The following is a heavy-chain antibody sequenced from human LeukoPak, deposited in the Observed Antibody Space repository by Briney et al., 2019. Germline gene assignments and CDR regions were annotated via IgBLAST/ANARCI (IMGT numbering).Heavy chain of an antibody. Sequence: GGSLRLSCAASGFTFSSYEMNWVRQAPGKGLEWVSYISSSGSTIYYADSVKGRFTISRDNAKNSLYLHMNSLRAEDTAVYYCAELGITMIGGVWGKGTTVTISS. D-gene: IGHD3-10*02. CDR3: AELGITMIGGV. J-gene: IGHJ6*04. V-gene: IGHV3-48*03. CDR1: GFTFSSYE. CDR2: ISSSGSTI.